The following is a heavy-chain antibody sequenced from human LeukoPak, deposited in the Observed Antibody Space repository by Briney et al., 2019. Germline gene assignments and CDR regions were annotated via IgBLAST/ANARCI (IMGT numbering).Heavy chain of an antibody. CDR3: ARENFMATSGTTFDI. J-gene: IGHJ3*02. CDR2: ISSSSSTI. V-gene: IGHV3-48*04. CDR1: GFTLSDYS. D-gene: IGHD1-1*01. Sequence: PGGSLRLSCAASGFTLSDYSMNWVRQAPGRGLEWISYISSSSSTIHYADSVKGRFTISRDNAKNSLYLQMNSLRVEDTAVYYCARENFMATSGTTFDIWGQGTMVSVSS.